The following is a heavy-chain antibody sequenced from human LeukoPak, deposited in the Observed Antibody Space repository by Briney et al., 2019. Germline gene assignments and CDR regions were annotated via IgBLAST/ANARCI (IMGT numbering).Heavy chain of an antibody. CDR1: GFTFRSHA. J-gene: IGHJ4*02. V-gene: IGHV3-23*01. CDR2: IYENGGTT. CDR3: AKDQARWLLLTVPFDY. Sequence: GGSLRLSCVGSGFTFRSHAMSWVRQAPEKGLEFVSGIYENGGTTYYADSVKGRFSISRDNSKNTLYLQMDSLRGEDTAVYYCAKDQARWLLLTVPFDYWGQGTLVTVSS. D-gene: IGHD3-22*01.